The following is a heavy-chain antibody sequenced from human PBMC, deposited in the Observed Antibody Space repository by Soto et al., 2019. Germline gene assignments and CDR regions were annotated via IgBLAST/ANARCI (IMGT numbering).Heavy chain of an antibody. CDR1: GFTFSNAW. CDR3: TTDVESDIVVVPAAPGRFDP. V-gene: IGHV3-15*01. J-gene: IGHJ5*02. Sequence: PGGSLRLSCAASGFTFSNAWMSWVRQAPGKGLEWVGRIKSKTDGGTTDYAAPVKGRFTISRDDSKNTLYLQMNSLKTEDTAVYYCTTDVESDIVVVPAAPGRFDPWGQGTLVTVSS. D-gene: IGHD2-2*01. CDR2: IKSKTDGGTT.